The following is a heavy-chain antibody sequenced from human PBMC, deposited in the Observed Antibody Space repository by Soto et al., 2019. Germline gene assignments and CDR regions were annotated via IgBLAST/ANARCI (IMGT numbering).Heavy chain of an antibody. Sequence: EVQLLDSGGGLVQPGGSLRLSCAASGFTFNNYAMNWVRQAPGKGLEWVATISGTGGSTYYADSVKGRFTISRDNYKNTLYLNMNRLRVEETAIYYCAKDRLGGNFDYWGHGTQVPLSS. J-gene: IGHJ4*01. CDR3: AKDRLGGNFDY. CDR2: ISGTGGST. V-gene: IGHV3-23*01. CDR1: GFTFNNYA.